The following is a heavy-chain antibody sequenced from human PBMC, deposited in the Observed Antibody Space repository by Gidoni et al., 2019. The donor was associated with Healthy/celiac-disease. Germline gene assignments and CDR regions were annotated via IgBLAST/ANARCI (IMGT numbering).Heavy chain of an antibody. D-gene: IGHD3-10*01. CDR2: INHSGST. J-gene: IGHJ4*02. CDR1: GGSFSVYY. Sequence: QVQLQQWGAGLLKPSETLSLTCPVYGGSFSVYYWSWIRQPPGKGLEWIGEINHSGSTNYNPSLKSRVTISVDTSKNQFSLKLSSVTAADTAVYYCAAGTYYYGSGSYRRDDYWGQGTLVTVSS. V-gene: IGHV4-34*01. CDR3: AAGTYYYGSGSYRRDDY.